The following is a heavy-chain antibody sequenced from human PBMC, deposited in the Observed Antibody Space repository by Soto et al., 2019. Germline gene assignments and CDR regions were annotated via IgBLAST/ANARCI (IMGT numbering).Heavy chain of an antibody. V-gene: IGHV1-18*01. J-gene: IGHJ4*02. CDR2: INNRNGNT. CDR1: GHTFITYG. CDR3: AREGNQADHRDFDS. D-gene: IGHD2-2*01. Sequence: QVQLVQSGAEVRRPGASLKVSCKASGHTFITYGVSWVRQAPGQGLEWMGWINNRNGNTNYAQKFQGRVTMTTDTATTTGYMALRRLRSDDTAVSYCAREGNQADHRDFDSWGQGTLVTVSS.